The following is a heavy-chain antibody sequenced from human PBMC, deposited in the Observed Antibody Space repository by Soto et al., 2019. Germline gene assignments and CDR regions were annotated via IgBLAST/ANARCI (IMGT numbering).Heavy chain of an antibody. CDR3: ARMISSSWPNDAFDI. V-gene: IGHV4-59*08. Sequence: SETLSLTCTVSGGSISSYYWSWIRQPPGKGLEWIGYIYYSGSTNYNPSLKSRVTISVDTSKNQFSLKLSSLTAADTAVYYCARMISSSWPNDAFDIWGQGTMVTVSS. D-gene: IGHD6-13*01. CDR2: IYYSGST. J-gene: IGHJ3*02. CDR1: GGSISSYY.